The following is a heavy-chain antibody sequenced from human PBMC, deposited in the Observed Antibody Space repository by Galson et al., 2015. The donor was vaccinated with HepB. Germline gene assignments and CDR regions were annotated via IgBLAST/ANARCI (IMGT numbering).Heavy chain of an antibody. J-gene: IGHJ4*02. D-gene: IGHD4-17*01. CDR3: ATTVTELFDY. Sequence: SLRLSCAASGFTFSDHYMDWVRQAPGKGLEWVGRTRNKANSYTTEYAASVKGRFTISRDDSKNSLYLQMNSLKTEDTAVYYCATTVTELFDYWGQGTLVTVSS. V-gene: IGHV3-72*01. CDR2: TRNKANSYTT. CDR1: GFTFSDHY.